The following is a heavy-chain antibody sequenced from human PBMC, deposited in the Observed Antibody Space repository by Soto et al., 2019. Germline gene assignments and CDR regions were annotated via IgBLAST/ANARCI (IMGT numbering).Heavy chain of an antibody. J-gene: IGHJ4*02. D-gene: IGHD1-26*01. CDR1: GFTFSSFW. CDR2: ASPDGTST. CDR3: AKGQNSGTYRFYFDY. V-gene: IGHV3-74*01. Sequence: EVQLVESGGGLVQPGGTLRLSCAASGFTFSSFWMHWVRQAPGKGLEWVSRASPDGTSTSYADSVKGRFTISRDNAKKTLLMQLNSLRADDTAVYHCAKGQNSGTYRFYFDYLGQGALVTVSS.